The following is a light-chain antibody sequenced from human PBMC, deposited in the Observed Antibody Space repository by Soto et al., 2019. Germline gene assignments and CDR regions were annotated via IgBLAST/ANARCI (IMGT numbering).Light chain of an antibody. CDR2: AAS. J-gene: IGKJ1*01. CDR1: QAIRND. Sequence: IRMTQSPSSLSASVGDRVTITCRASQAIRNDLGWYQQKPGKAPKRLIYAASSLDSEVPLRFSGSGSGTEFALTISSLQHEDCETYDCLQHNTYPWTLGQGTKGDIK. V-gene: IGKV1-17*01. CDR3: LQHNTYPWT.